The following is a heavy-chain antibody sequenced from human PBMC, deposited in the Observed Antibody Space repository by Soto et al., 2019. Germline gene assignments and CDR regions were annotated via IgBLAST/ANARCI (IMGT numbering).Heavy chain of an antibody. Sequence: EVQLEESGGDLVQPGGSLRLSCAASGFTLSAYWMTWVRQAPGKGLEWVANINRDGSKKSYLDSVRGRFTISRDNVRNSLYLQMDSLRADDTALYYCARDVSPGGCSLSLDAFDILGQGTMVTVSS. CDR1: GFTLSAYW. V-gene: IGHV3-7*05. CDR3: ARDVSPGGCSLSLDAFDI. J-gene: IGHJ3*02. CDR2: INRDGSKK. D-gene: IGHD2-15*01.